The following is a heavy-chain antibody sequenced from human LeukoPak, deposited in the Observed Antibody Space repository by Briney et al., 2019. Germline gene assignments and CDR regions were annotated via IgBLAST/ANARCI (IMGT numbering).Heavy chain of an antibody. Sequence: GGSLRLSCAASGFTFSSYAMHWVRQAPGKGLEWVANIKQDGSEKYYVDSVKGRFTISRDNAKNSLYLQMNSLRAEDTAVYYCARVIIVVVPAFDYWGQGTLVTVSS. J-gene: IGHJ4*02. CDR3: ARVIIVVVPAFDY. V-gene: IGHV3-7*01. CDR2: IKQDGSEK. D-gene: IGHD2-2*01. CDR1: GFTFSSYA.